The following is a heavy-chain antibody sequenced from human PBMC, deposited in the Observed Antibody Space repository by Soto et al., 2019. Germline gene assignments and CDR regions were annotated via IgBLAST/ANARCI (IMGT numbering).Heavy chain of an antibody. CDR3: ARAYCSSGSCYDRFDY. CDR2: IYYSGST. D-gene: IGHD2-15*01. J-gene: IGHJ4*02. CDR1: GGSISSYY. Sequence: QVQLQESGPGLVKPSETLSLTCTVSGGSISSYYWSWIRQPPGKGLEWLGYIYYSGSTNYNPALKTRVTRSVHTSKIQFSLKLSSVTAADTAVYYCARAYCSSGSCYDRFDYWGKGTLVTVSS. V-gene: IGHV4-59*08.